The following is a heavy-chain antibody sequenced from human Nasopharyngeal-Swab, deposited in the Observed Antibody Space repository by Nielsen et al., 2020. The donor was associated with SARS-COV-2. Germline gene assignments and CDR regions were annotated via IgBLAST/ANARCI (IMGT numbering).Heavy chain of an antibody. CDR2: INAGNGNT. Sequence: ASVKVSCKASGYTFTSYAMHWVRQAPGQRLEWMGWINAGNGNTKYSQKFQGRVTITRDTSASTAYMELRSLRSEDTAVYYCARESTTVVTTYFDYWGQGTLVTVSS. D-gene: IGHD4-23*01. J-gene: IGHJ4*02. CDR3: ARESTTVVTTYFDY. CDR1: GYTFTSYA. V-gene: IGHV1-3*01.